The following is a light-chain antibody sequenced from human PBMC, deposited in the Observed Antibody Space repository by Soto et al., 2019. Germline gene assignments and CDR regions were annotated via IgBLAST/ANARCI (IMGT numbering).Light chain of an antibody. CDR1: QSVLYISNNKNY. J-gene: IGKJ4*01. CDR3: QQYYSTPLT. Sequence: DSLMTQAPASLSVSLCDICTINCNSSQSVLYISNNKNYLAGYQQKPGQPPKLLIYWASTRESGVPDRVSGSGSGTDFTLTISSLQAEDGAVYYCQQYYSTPLTFGGGTKVDIK. CDR2: WAS. V-gene: IGKV4-1*01.